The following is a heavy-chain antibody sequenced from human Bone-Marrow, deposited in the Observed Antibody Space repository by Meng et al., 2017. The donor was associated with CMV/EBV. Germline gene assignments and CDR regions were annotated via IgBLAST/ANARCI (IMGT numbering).Heavy chain of an antibody. CDR3: AKVVVPAAPRDAFDI. CDR1: GFSFSDYY. D-gene: IGHD2-2*01. V-gene: IGHV3-23*01. Sequence: GESLKISCEGSGFSFSDYYMSWIRQAPGKGLEWVSAISGSGGSTYYADSVKGRFTISRDNSKNTLYLQMNSLRAEDTAVYYCAKVVVPAAPRDAFDIWGQGTMVTVSS. CDR2: ISGSGGST. J-gene: IGHJ3*02.